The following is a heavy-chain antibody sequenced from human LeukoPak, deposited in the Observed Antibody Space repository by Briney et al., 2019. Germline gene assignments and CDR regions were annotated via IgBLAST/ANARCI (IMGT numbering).Heavy chain of an antibody. Sequence: SETLSLTCTVSGGSISSYYWSWIRQPPGKGLEWIGFIYYSGSTNYNPSLKSRVTISVDTSKNQFSLKLSSVTAADTAVYYCARAKYSSGWYTRRGYFDYWGQGTLVTVSS. CDR3: ARAKYSSGWYTRRGYFDY. V-gene: IGHV4-59*12. J-gene: IGHJ4*02. CDR1: GGSISSYY. D-gene: IGHD6-19*01. CDR2: IYYSGST.